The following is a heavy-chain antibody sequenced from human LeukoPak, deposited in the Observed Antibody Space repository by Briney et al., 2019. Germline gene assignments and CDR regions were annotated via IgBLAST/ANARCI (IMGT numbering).Heavy chain of an antibody. CDR2: IRQGGNAI. D-gene: IGHD3-3*01. J-gene: IGHJ3*02. CDR1: GFIFSDHY. V-gene: IGHV3-7*01. CDR3: VREGRLDFCRVGSCGYQDAAFDK. Sequence: GESLRLSCEASGFIFSDHYMSWVRQAPGKGLEWVAYIRQGGNAIYYVDSVKGRFTSSRDNAKNSVYLEMYGLTADDPAVYYCVREGRLDFCRVGSCGYQDAAFDKWGQGRMVIV.